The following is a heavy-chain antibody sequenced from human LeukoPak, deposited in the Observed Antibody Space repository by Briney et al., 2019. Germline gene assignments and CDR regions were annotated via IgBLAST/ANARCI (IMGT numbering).Heavy chain of an antibody. D-gene: IGHD5-18*01. CDR1: GFTLSTHV. J-gene: IGHJ4*02. CDR3: AKDGDTAMATYYFDY. Sequence: GGSLRLSCAASGFTLSTHVMTWVRQAPGKGLEWVSAITASGGGTPYADSVKGRFTLSRDNSKNTLYLQMNSLRAEDTAVYYCAKDGDTAMATYYFDYWGQGTLVTVSS. V-gene: IGHV3-23*01. CDR2: ITASGGGT.